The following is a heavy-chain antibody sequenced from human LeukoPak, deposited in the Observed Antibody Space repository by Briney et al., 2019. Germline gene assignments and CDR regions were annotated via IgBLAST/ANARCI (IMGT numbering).Heavy chain of an antibody. D-gene: IGHD1-26*01. CDR1: GFTFSRSD. J-gene: IGHJ4*02. V-gene: IGHV3-23*01. Sequence: GGSLRLSCEASGFTFSRSDMIWVRQAPGKGLEWVSIISASGGSTFYADSVRGRFTISRDNSKNTLYLQVNSLRAEDTAVYYCAKGGKWDVTPFDYWGQGTLVTVSS. CDR2: ISASGGST. CDR3: AKGGKWDVTPFDY.